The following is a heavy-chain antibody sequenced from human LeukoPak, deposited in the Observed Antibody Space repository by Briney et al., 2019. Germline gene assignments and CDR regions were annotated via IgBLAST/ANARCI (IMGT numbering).Heavy chain of an antibody. CDR1: GFTLSSYA. CDR3: ARDLGLVVVPAAIRGVSSYGMDV. CDR2: ISYDGSNK. Sequence: GRSLRLSCAASGFTLSSYAMHWVRQAPGKGLEWVAVISYDGSNKYYADSVKGRFTISRDNSKNTLYLQMNCLRAEDTAVYYCARDLGLVVVPAAIRGVSSYGMDVWGQGTTVTVSS. D-gene: IGHD2-2*01. V-gene: IGHV3-30*04. J-gene: IGHJ6*02.